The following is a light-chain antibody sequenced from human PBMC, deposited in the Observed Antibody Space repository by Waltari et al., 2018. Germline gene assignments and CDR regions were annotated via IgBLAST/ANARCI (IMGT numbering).Light chain of an antibody. V-gene: IGLV1-51*01. CDR3: GTWDTDLSVV. Sequence: QSVLTQPPSVSAAPGQKVTISCSGTGSNLRNNFVSWYQQLPGTAPKLLIYDNNKRPSGIPDRFSGSKSCTSATLGITGLQTGDEADYYCGTWDTDLSVVFGGGTKLTVL. CDR2: DNN. CDR1: GSNLRNNF. J-gene: IGLJ2*01.